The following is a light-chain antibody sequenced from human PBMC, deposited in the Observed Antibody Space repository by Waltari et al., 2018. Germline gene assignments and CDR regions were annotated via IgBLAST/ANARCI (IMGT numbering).Light chain of an antibody. CDR2: KAS. J-gene: IGKJ2*01. CDR3: QQYNRYFS. V-gene: IGKV1-5*03. CDR1: QSISDW. Sequence: DIQMTQSPSTLSASVGDRVTITCRASQSISDWLAWYQQKPGKAPKLLIYKASTLESGVPSRFSGSGSETQFTLTITSLQPDDSATYYCQQYNRYFSFGQGTKVEIK.